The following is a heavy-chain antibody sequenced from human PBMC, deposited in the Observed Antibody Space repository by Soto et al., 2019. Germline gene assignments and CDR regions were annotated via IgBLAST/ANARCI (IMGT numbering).Heavy chain of an antibody. CDR3: AKGRGQNWNFDY. J-gene: IGHJ4*02. CDR2: ISGSGGTA. Sequence: EVQLLESGGGSVQPGGSLRLSCAASGFTFSSYSMHWVRRPPGKGLEWVSSISGSGGTAYYEDSVKGRFSISRDSLVNTLYLQVNSLRAADTAVYCAKGRGQNWNFDYWGQGTLVTVSP. CDR1: GFTFSSYS. D-gene: IGHD1-1*01. V-gene: IGHV3-23*01.